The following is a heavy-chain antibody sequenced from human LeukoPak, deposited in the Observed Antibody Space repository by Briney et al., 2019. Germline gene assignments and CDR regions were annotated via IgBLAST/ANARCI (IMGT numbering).Heavy chain of an antibody. J-gene: IGHJ5*02. V-gene: IGHV3-11*04. CDR1: GFTFSDYY. D-gene: IGHD3-3*01. CDR3: ARDYGTPYYDFWSGYTNWFDP. Sequence: GGSLRLSCAASGFTFSDYYMSWIRQAPGKGLEWVSYISSGGSTIYYADSVKGRFTISRDNAKNSLYLQMNSLRAEDTAVYYCARDYGTPYYDFWSGYTNWFDPWGQGTLVTVSS. CDR2: ISSGGSTI.